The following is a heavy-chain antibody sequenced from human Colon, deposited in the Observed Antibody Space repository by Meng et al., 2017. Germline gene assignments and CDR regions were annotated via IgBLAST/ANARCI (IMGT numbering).Heavy chain of an antibody. V-gene: IGHV4-61*08. CDR1: GGSVSSAGYQ. D-gene: IGHD1-26*01. CDR3: ARDHMGSLDY. J-gene: IGHJ4*02. Sequence: QGQLQESGPGLGRPSVTLSLICSVSGGSVSSAGYQWSWIRQPPGKGLEWIGYASTNYNPSLKSRVTISVDTSKNQFSLRLTSVTAADTAVYYCARDHMGSLDYWGQGILVTVSS. CDR2: AST.